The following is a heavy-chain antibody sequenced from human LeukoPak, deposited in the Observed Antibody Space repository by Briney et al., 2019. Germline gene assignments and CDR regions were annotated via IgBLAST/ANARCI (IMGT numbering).Heavy chain of an antibody. CDR3: ARDKGEYYYYMDV. J-gene: IGHJ6*03. CDR2: INPNSGGT. V-gene: IGHV1-2*02. CDR1: GYIFTSHA. Sequence: ASVKVSCKASGYIFTSHAITWVRQVPGQGLEWMGWINPNSGGTNYAQKFQGRVTMTRDTSISTAYMELSRLRSDDTAVYYCARDKGEYYYYMDVWGKGTTVTISS.